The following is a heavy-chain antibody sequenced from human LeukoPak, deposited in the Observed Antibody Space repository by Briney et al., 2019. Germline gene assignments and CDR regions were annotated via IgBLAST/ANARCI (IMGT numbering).Heavy chain of an antibody. Sequence: SETLSLTCTVSGVSISTATYFWGWIRQPPGKGLEWIESISYSGTTYYNASLQSRVTISADTSKNQFSLKLSSVTAADTAVYYCARGTMMVGPWGQGTLVTVSS. V-gene: IGHV4-39*01. CDR2: ISYSGTT. CDR3: ARGTMMVGP. CDR1: GVSISTATYF. D-gene: IGHD3-22*01. J-gene: IGHJ5*02.